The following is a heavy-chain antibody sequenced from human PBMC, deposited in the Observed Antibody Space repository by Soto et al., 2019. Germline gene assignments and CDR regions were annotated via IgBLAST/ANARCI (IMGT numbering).Heavy chain of an antibody. CDR1: GYSFTSYW. V-gene: IGHV5-51*01. D-gene: IGHD3-22*01. CDR3: ERLTPRFYYSTSGLEV. Sequence: GESLKISCKGSGYSFTSYWIGWVRQMPGKGLEWMGIIYPGDSDTRYSPSFQGQVTISADKSISTAYLQWSSLKASDTARYYCERLTPRFYYSTSGLEVGGQGTPLPVPS. CDR2: IYPGDSDT. J-gene: IGHJ6*02.